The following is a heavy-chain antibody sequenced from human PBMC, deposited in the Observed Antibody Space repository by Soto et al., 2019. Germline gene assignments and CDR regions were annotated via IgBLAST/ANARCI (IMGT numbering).Heavy chain of an antibody. Sequence: EASVKVSCKASGGTFSSYAISWVRQAPGQGXEWMGGIIPIFGTANYAQKFQGRVTITADESTSTAYMELSSLRSEDTAVYYCANRVGYGGNVGYYYGMDVWGQGTTVTVSS. CDR2: IIPIFGTA. V-gene: IGHV1-69*13. D-gene: IGHD2-15*01. J-gene: IGHJ6*02. CDR1: GGTFSSYA. CDR3: ANRVGYGGNVGYYYGMDV.